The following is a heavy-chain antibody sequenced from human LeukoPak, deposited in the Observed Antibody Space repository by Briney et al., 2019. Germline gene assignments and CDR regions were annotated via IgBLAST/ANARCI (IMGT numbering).Heavy chain of an antibody. CDR2: IKQDGGEK. Sequence: GGSLRLSCAASGFTFSNYWMIWVGQAPGKGLEGVANIKQDGGEKEYVDSLKGRFTISRDNAKNSLYLQMNSLRAEDTAVYYCARSGVMAATDYCGQGTLATVSS. CDR3: ARSGVMAATDY. CDR1: GFTFSNYW. V-gene: IGHV3-7*01. J-gene: IGHJ4*02. D-gene: IGHD2-15*01.